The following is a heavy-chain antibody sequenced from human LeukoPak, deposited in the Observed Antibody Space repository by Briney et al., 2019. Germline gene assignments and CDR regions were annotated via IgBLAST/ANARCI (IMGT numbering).Heavy chain of an antibody. CDR3: ATAGGFCSSDCRYYFDS. CDR1: DFTFSSHA. J-gene: IGHJ4*02. V-gene: IGHV3-33*01. Sequence: QPGGSLTLSCSTSDFTFSSHAMHWVRQVPGKGLEWVAVIWHDGSEKYYEDSVKGRFSIFRDNSRNTLFLRMKSLRAEDTAVYYCATAGGFCSSDCRYYFDSWGQGTLVTVSS. D-gene: IGHD2-21*02. CDR2: IWHDGSEK.